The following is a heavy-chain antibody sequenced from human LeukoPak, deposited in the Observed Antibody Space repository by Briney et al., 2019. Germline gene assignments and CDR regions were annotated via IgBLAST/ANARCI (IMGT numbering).Heavy chain of an antibody. Sequence: SETLSLTCAVYGGSFSGFYWSWIRQPPGKGLEWIGKINHSGSTNYNPSLKSRVTISVDTSKNQFSLKLSSVTAADTAVYYCASARRELDYWGQGTLVTVSS. D-gene: IGHD1-1*01. CDR2: INHSGST. J-gene: IGHJ4*02. V-gene: IGHV4-34*01. CDR3: ASARRELDY. CDR1: GGSFSGFY.